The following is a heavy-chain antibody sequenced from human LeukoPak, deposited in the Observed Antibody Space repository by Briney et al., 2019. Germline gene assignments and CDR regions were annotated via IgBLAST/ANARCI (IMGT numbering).Heavy chain of an antibody. CDR2: IYPGDSDT. CDR3: ARQHGSGSYYSRAIDY. CDR1: GYSFTTYW. V-gene: IGHV5-51*01. J-gene: IGHJ4*02. D-gene: IGHD3-10*01. Sequence: PGESLKISCEASGYSFTTYWIGWVRQMPGKGLEWMGIIYPGDSDTRYSPSFQGQVTISADKSINTAYLQWSSLKSSDTAMYYCARQHGSGSYYSRAIDYWGQGTLVTVSS.